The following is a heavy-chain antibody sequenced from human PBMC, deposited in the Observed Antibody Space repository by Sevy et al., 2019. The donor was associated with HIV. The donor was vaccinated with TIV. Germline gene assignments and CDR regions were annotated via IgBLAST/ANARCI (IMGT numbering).Heavy chain of an antibody. D-gene: IGHD5-18*01. CDR3: ARGKSGYGYALNY. J-gene: IGHJ4*02. Sequence: GGSLRLSCAASGFTVNSNYMTWVRQAPGKGMEGVSVIHSDDTTYHADSVKDRFTISRDNFKNTLYLHMSSLRAEDTAVYYCARGKSGYGYALNYWGQGTLVTVSS. CDR1: GFTVNSNY. CDR2: IHSDDTT. V-gene: IGHV3-66*01.